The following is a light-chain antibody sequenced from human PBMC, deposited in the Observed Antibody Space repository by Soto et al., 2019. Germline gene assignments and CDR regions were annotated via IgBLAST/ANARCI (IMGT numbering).Light chain of an antibody. V-gene: IGLV2-14*01. CDR3: TSYTSLSTFYV. CDR1: SNDVGDYNY. Sequence: QSALTQPASVSGSPGQSITISCAGTSNDVGDYNYVSWVQQHPGKAPKLMIYDVNNRPSGVSNRFSGSKSGNTASLTISGLQAEDEADYYCTSYTSLSTFYVFGTGTKLTVL. J-gene: IGLJ1*01. CDR2: DVN.